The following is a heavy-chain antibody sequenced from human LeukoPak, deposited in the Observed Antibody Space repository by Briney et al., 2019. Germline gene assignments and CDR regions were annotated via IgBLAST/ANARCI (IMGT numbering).Heavy chain of an antibody. CDR3: ARDGRGAVAGTGFDY. J-gene: IGHJ4*02. CDR2: IIPIFGTA. Sequence: SVTLSCKSSGGAFSSYSISRTRHPPGQGQELEGGIIPIFGTANYAQKFQGRVTITADKSTSTAYMELSSLRSEDTAVYYCARDGRGAVAGTGFDYWGQGTLVTVSS. V-gene: IGHV1-69*06. D-gene: IGHD6-19*01. CDR1: GGAFSSYS.